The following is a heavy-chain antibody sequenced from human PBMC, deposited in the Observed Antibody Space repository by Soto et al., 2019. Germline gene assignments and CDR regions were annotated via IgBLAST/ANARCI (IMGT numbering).Heavy chain of an antibody. CDR3: AGSYKYGSGTFDAFDI. CDR1: GGTFSSYA. V-gene: IGHV1-69*01. Sequence: QVQLVQYGTEVKKPGSSVKVSCKASGGTFSSYAISWVRQAPGQGLEWMGGIIPIFGTTNYAQRFQGRVSITADESTSTTYMELSSLRSEDTAVYYCAGSYKYGSGTFDAFDIWGQGTLVTVSS. D-gene: IGHD3-10*01. CDR2: IIPIFGTT. J-gene: IGHJ3*02.